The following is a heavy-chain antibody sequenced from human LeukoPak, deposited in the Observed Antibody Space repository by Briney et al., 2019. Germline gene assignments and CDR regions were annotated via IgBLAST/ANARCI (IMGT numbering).Heavy chain of an antibody. J-gene: IGHJ4*02. CDR2: IYYSGST. Sequence: SETLSLTCTVSGGSISSYYWSWIRQPPGKGLEWIGYIYYSGSTNYNPSLKSRVTISVDTSKNQFSLKLSSVTAADTAVYYCARRTYYDFWSGYYAFDYWGQGTLVTVSS. CDR1: GGSISSYY. CDR3: ARRTYYDFWSGYYAFDY. V-gene: IGHV4-59*08. D-gene: IGHD3-3*01.